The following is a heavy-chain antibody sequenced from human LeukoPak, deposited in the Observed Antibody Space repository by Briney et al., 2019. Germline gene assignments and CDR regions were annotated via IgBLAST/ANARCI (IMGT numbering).Heavy chain of an antibody. D-gene: IGHD2-21*02. J-gene: IGHJ3*02. CDR2: IKQDGTQK. CDR1: GFTFSNYW. CDR3: ARDCGSDCSQAFDI. V-gene: IGHV3-7*05. Sequence: GGSLRLSCAASGFTFSNYWMSWVRQAPGKGLEWVADIKQDGTQKYYVDSVEGRFTISRDNAKNSLYLQMNSLRVEDTAVYYYARDCGSDCSQAFDIWGQGTMVTVSS.